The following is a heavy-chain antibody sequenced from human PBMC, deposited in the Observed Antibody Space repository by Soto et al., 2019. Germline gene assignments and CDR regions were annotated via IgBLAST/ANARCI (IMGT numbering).Heavy chain of an antibody. Sequence: SETLSLTCTVSGGSISSYYWSWIRQPPGKGLEWIGYIYYSGSTNYNPSLKSRVTISVDTSKNQFSLKLSSVTAADTAVYYCARASIFGVVIDYWGQGTLVTVSS. J-gene: IGHJ4*02. CDR3: ARASIFGVVIDY. CDR1: GGSISSYY. CDR2: IYYSGST. V-gene: IGHV4-59*01. D-gene: IGHD3-3*01.